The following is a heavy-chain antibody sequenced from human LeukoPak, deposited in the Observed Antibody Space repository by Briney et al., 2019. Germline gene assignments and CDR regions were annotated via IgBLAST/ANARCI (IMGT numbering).Heavy chain of an antibody. Sequence: ASVKVSCKASGYTFTSYGISWVRQAPGQGLEWMGWISAYNGNTNYAQKLQGRVTMTTDTSTSTAYMELRSLRSDDTAVYYCARGDREWLLYGPYYYYMDVWGKGTTVTVSS. D-gene: IGHD3-3*01. V-gene: IGHV1-18*01. CDR3: ARGDREWLLYGPYYYYMDV. CDR2: ISAYNGNT. J-gene: IGHJ6*03. CDR1: GYTFTSYG.